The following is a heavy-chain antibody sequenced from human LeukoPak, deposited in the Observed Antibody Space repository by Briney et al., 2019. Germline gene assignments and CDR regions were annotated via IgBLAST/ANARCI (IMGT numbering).Heavy chain of an antibody. J-gene: IGHJ3*02. D-gene: IGHD1-1*01. CDR1: GYTFTSYD. Sequence: GASVKVSCKASGYTFTSYDINWVRQATGQGLEWMGWMNPNSGNTGYAQKFQGRVTITRNTSISTAYMELSSLRSEDTAVYYCAADATGPAAFDIWGQGAMVTVSS. V-gene: IGHV1-8*03. CDR3: AADATGPAAFDI. CDR2: MNPNSGNT.